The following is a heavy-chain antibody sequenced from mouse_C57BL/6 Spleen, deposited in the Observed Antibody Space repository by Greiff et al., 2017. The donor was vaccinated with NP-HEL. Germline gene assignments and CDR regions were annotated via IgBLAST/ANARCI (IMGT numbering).Heavy chain of an antibody. Sequence: EVQLQQSGAELVKPGASVKLSCTASGFNIKDYYMHWVKQRTEQGLEWIGRIDPEDGETKYDPKFQGKATITADTSSNTAYLQLSSLTYEATAVYYCARSGYYGSSYDYWGQGTTLTVSS. CDR1: GFNIKDYY. CDR3: ARSGYYGSSYDY. V-gene: IGHV14-2*01. D-gene: IGHD1-1*01. J-gene: IGHJ2*01. CDR2: IDPEDGET.